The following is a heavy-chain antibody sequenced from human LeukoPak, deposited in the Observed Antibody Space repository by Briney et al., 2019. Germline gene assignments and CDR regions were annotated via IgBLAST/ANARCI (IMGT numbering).Heavy chain of an antibody. Sequence: GESLKISCKGSGYSFTSYWIGLVRQMPGEGLEWMGIIYPGDSDTRYSPSFQGQVTISADKSISTAYLQWSSLKASDTAMYYCARHHYNWNDVGSTFDYWGQGTLVTVSS. CDR1: GYSFTSYW. CDR2: IYPGDSDT. D-gene: IGHD1-20*01. J-gene: IGHJ4*02. V-gene: IGHV5-51*01. CDR3: ARHHYNWNDVGSTFDY.